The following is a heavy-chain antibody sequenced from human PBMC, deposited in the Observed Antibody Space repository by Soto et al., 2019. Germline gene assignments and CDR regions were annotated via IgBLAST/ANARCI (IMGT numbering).Heavy chain of an antibody. CDR2: IYQSGRS. Sequence: QLQLQESGSGLVRPSQTLSLTCAVSGGSISTSDYSWSWIRQAPGRGLEWIGSIYQSGRSYYIPSLQGRATMSLDKSKNQFSLKITSAVAADTARYYGAREMTIFGVAPGGGVDVWGQGTTVTVSS. D-gene: IGHD3-3*01. CDR3: AREMTIFGVAPGGGVDV. CDR1: GGSISTSDYS. J-gene: IGHJ6*02. V-gene: IGHV4-30-2*01.